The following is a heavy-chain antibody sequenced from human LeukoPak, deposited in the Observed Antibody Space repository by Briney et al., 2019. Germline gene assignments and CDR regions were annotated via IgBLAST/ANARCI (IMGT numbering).Heavy chain of an antibody. D-gene: IGHD5-18*01. Sequence: SETLSLTCAVYGGSFSGYYWSWIRQPPGKLLEWIGEINHSGSTNYNPSLKSRVTISVDTSKNQFSLKLSSVTAADTAVYYCARSGYSYGLFVWGQGTLVTVSS. V-gene: IGHV4-34*01. CDR3: ARSGYSYGLFV. CDR1: GGSFSGYY. J-gene: IGHJ4*02. CDR2: INHSGST.